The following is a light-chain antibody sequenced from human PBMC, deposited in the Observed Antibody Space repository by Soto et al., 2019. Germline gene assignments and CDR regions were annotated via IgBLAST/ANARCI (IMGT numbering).Light chain of an antibody. Sequence: QSVLTQPASVSGSPGQSITISCTGTSRDVGGYNYFSWYQHHPGKAPKLMIYDVSNRPSGVSNRFSGSKSGNTASLSISGLQPEDEADYYCSSYRTSNTRQIVCGTGTKV. CDR3: SSYRTSNTRQIV. J-gene: IGLJ1*01. V-gene: IGLV2-14*03. CDR1: SRDVGGYNY. CDR2: DVS.